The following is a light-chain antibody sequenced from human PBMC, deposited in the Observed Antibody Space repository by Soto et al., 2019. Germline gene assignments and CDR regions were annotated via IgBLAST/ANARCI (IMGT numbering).Light chain of an antibody. V-gene: IGKV3-11*01. CDR2: DAS. Sequence: EIVLTQSPATMSLSPGERATLSCRPSQSVRSHLAWYKQKPGQAPRLLIYDASNRATGIPARFSGSGSGTDFTLTISSLEPEDFAVYYCQHRSNWPLTFGGGTKVEIK. J-gene: IGKJ4*01. CDR3: QHRSNWPLT. CDR1: QSVRSH.